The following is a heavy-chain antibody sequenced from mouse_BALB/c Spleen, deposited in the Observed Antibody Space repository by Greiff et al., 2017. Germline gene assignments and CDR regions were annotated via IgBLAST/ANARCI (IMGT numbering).Heavy chain of an antibody. J-gene: IGHJ3*01. Sequence: EVHLVESGGGLVQPGGSLRLSCATSGFTFTDYYMSWVRQPPGKALEWLGFIRNKANGYTTEYSASVKGRFTISRDNSQSILYLQMNTLRAEDSATYYCARGGNDYDPAWFAYWGQGTLVTVSA. CDR3: ARGGNDYDPAWFAY. CDR1: GFTFTDYY. D-gene: IGHD2-4*01. V-gene: IGHV7-3*02. CDR2: IRNKANGYTT.